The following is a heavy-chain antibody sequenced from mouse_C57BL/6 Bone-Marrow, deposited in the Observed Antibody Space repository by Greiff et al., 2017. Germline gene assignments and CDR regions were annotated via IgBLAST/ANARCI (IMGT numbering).Heavy chain of an antibody. J-gene: IGHJ2*01. CDR1: GYTFTSYD. Sequence: VMLVESGPELVKPGASVKLSCKASGYTFTSYDINWVKQRPGQGLEWIGWIYPRDGSTKYNEEFKGKATLTVETSSSTAYMELHSLTSEDSAVYFCARSWGWLLRNYWGQGTTLTVSS. CDR3: ARSWGWLLRNY. V-gene: IGHV1-85*01. D-gene: IGHD2-3*01. CDR2: IYPRDGST.